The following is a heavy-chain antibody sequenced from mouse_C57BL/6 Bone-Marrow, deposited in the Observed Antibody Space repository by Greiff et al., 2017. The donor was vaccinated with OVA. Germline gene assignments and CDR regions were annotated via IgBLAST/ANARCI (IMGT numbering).Heavy chain of an antibody. V-gene: IGHV14-2*01. CDR2: IDPEDGET. CDR1: GFNIKDYY. D-gene: IGHD3-2*02. J-gene: IGHJ2*01. CDR3: ARRGIAKATYFDY. Sequence: VQLQQSGAELVKPGASVKFSCTASGFNIKDYYMHWVKQRSEQGLEWIGRIDPEDGETKYAPKFKGKATITADTSSNTAYLQLSSLTSEDTAVYYCARRGIAKATYFDYWGQGTTLTVSS.